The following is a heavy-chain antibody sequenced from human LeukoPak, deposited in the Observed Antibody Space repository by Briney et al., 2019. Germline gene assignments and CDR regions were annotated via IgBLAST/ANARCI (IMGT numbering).Heavy chain of an antibody. Sequence: GGSLRLSCAASGFTFSSYAMSWVRQAPGKGLEWVSAISGSGGSTYYADSVKGRFTISRDNSKNTLYLQMNSLRAEDTAVYYCAKETGYSYGRYYYYYMDVWGKGTTVTVSS. CDR3: AKETGYSYGRYYYYYMDV. J-gene: IGHJ6*03. CDR2: ISGSGGST. V-gene: IGHV3-23*01. CDR1: GFTFSSYA. D-gene: IGHD5-18*01.